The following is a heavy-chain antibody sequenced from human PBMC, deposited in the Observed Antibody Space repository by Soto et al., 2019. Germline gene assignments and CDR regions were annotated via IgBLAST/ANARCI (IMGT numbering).Heavy chain of an antibody. CDR3: ARVGHATGIAGGRAFDF. V-gene: IGHV1-18*04. D-gene: IGHD1-1*01. J-gene: IGHJ3*01. CDR2: ISTYNGNT. CDR1: GYPFTSYD. Sequence: QVLLVQSGTGVKKPGASVKVSCETSGYPFTSYDITWVRQAPGQGLEWMGWISTYNGNTDYIQKLQGRLSMTTDTSTSTADMELRSLTSDDTAFNYCARVGHATGIAGGRAFDFWGQGTMVIVSS.